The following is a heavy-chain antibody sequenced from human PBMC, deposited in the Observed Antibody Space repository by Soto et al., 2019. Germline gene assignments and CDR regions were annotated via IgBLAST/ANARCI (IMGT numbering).Heavy chain of an antibody. V-gene: IGHV3-23*01. J-gene: IGHJ5*02. Sequence: GGSLRLSCAASGFTFSSYGMSWVRQAPGKGLEWVSSINNSGSRTYHADSVKGRFTISRDNSKNTLYLQMNSLRAEDTAVYYRARVVLDDSPPNWFDPWGQGTLVTVSS. CDR3: ARVVLDDSPPNWFDP. CDR2: INNSGSRT. D-gene: IGHD3-22*01. CDR1: GFTFSSYG.